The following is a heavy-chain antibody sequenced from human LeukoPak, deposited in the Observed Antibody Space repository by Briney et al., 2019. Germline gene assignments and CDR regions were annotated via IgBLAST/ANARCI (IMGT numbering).Heavy chain of an antibody. CDR1: GYTFTSYD. Sequence: ASVKVSCKASGYTFTSYDINWVRQATGQGLEWMGWMNPNSGNTGYAQKFQGRVTITRNTSISAAYMELSSLRSEDTAVYYCARESGVTYYFDYWGQGTLVTVSS. V-gene: IGHV1-8*03. CDR3: ARESGVTYYFDY. J-gene: IGHJ4*02. CDR2: MNPNSGNT. D-gene: IGHD4-11*01.